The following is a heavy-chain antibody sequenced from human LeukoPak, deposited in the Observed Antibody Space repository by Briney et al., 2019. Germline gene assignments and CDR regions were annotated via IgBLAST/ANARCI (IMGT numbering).Heavy chain of an antibody. V-gene: IGHV4-61*02. Sequence: PSQTLSLTCTVSGGSISSGSYYWSWIRQPAGKGLEWIGRIYTSGSTNYNPSLKSRVTISVDTSKNQFSLKLSSVTAADTAVYYCARDSAPYGDFLPLDYWGQGTLVTVSS. CDR3: ARDSAPYGDFLPLDY. D-gene: IGHD4-17*01. CDR1: GGSISSGSYY. CDR2: IYTSGST. J-gene: IGHJ4*02.